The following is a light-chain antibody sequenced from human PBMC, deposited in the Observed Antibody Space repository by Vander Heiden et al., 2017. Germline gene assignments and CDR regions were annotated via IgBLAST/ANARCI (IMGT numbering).Light chain of an antibody. CDR1: SSNLGSNA. V-gene: IGLV1-44*01. Sequence: QSVLTQPPSASGTPGQRVAISCSGRSSNLGSNAVNWYQQLPGTAPKLLIQNNNQRPSGVPDRFSGSKSGTSASLAISGLQSEDEADYYCAAWDDILNGPAFGGGTKLTVL. CDR3: AAWDDILNGPA. J-gene: IGLJ2*01. CDR2: NNN.